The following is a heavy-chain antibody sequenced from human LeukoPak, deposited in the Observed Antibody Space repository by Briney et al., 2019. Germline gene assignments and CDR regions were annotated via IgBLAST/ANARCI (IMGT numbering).Heavy chain of an antibody. Sequence: PSETLSLTCTVSGGSISSYYWSWIRQPPGKGLEWIGFIYYSGSTTYNPSLKSRVTISIDTSKNQFSLKLSSVTAADTAVYYCAKDARYSSGWKSSDYWGQGTLVTVSS. CDR1: GGSISSYY. D-gene: IGHD6-19*01. V-gene: IGHV4-59*01. CDR3: AKDARYSSGWKSSDY. J-gene: IGHJ4*02. CDR2: IYYSGST.